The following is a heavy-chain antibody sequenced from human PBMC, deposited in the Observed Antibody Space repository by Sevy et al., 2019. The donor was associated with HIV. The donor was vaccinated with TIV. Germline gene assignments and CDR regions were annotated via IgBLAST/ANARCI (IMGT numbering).Heavy chain of an antibody. J-gene: IGHJ4*02. Sequence: SETLSLTCTVSGDSISSSNFYWGWIRQPPGKGLEWIGCIYYSGSTYYNPSLKSRVTISAVTSKDQFSLKLRSVTAADTAVYYCARLFDDSSGPPSDYWGQGTLVTVSS. CDR1: GDSISSSNFY. CDR2: IYYSGST. CDR3: ARLFDDSSGPPSDY. D-gene: IGHD3-22*01. V-gene: IGHV4-39*01.